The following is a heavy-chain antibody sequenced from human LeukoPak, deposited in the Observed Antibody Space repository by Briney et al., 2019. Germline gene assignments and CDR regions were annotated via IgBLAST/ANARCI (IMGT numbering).Heavy chain of an antibody. J-gene: IGHJ4*02. Sequence: ASVKVSCKASGYSFTGYYMHWVRQAPGQELEWMGWINPNSGGTNYAQKFQGRVTMTRDTSISTAYMELSRLRSDDTAVYYCARGGGSSTSPEYWGQGTLVTVSS. V-gene: IGHV1-2*02. CDR2: INPNSGGT. CDR3: ARGGGSSTSPEY. CDR1: GYSFTGYY. D-gene: IGHD2-2*01.